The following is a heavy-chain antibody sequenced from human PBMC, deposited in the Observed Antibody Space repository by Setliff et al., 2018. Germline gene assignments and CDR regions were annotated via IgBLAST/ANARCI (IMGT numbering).Heavy chain of an antibody. V-gene: IGHV1-18*01. Sequence: ASVKVSCKISGYNFRGHGINWVRQAPGQGPEWLGWISPYTDGTSYADNFQDRVTMTTDTSTSTAYMELRSLRSDDTAVYYCSRLVRYCTTTTCQSVPGAEVWGQGTLVTVSS. CDR3: SRLVRYCTTTTCQSVPGAEV. J-gene: IGHJ4*02. CDR1: GYNFRGHG. CDR2: ISPYTDGT. D-gene: IGHD2-8*01.